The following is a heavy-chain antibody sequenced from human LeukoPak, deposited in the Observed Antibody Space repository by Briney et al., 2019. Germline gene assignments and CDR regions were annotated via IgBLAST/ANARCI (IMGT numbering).Heavy chain of an antibody. CDR2: ISYDGSNK. V-gene: IGHV3-30*04. CDR3: ARGKTGYSYGCNY. Sequence: GGSLRLSCAASGFTFSSYAMHWVRQAPGKGLEWVAVISYDGSNKYYADSVKGRFTISRDNSKNTLYLQMNSLRAGDTAVYYCARGKTGYSYGCNYWGQGTLVTVSS. D-gene: IGHD5-18*01. CDR1: GFTFSSYA. J-gene: IGHJ4*02.